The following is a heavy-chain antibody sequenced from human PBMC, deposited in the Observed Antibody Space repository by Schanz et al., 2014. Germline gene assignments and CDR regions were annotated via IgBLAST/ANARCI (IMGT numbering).Heavy chain of an antibody. D-gene: IGHD1-1*01. CDR3: ARDLEGFDY. V-gene: IGHV7-4-1*02. CDR2: INTNTGHP. CDR1: TYTFSTYY. Sequence: QVQLVQSGAEVKKPGASVKVSCKASTYTFSTYYIHWVRQAPGQGLEWMGWINTNTGHPTYAQGFRGRFVFSMDTSVSTAYLQISSLKTADTAVYYCARDLEGFDYWGQGTLVTVSS. J-gene: IGHJ4*02.